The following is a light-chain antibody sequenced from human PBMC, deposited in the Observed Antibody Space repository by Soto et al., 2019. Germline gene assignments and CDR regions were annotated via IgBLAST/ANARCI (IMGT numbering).Light chain of an antibody. CDR3: CSYAGSDTWV. CDR1: SSDVGSRNL. CDR2: EVT. V-gene: IGLV2-23*02. Sequence: QSVLTQPASVSGSPGQSITISCTGTSSDVGSRNLVSWYQQHPGKAPKLIIYEVTKWPSGVSNRFSGSKSGNTASLTIFGLQAEDEADYYCCSYAGSDTWVFGGGTKLTVL. J-gene: IGLJ3*02.